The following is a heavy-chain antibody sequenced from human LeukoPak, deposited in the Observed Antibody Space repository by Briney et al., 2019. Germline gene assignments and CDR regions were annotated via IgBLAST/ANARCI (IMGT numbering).Heavy chain of an antibody. Sequence: GASVKVSCKASGYTFASYYMHWVRQAPGQGLEWMGIINPSGGSTSYAQKFQGRVTMTRDTSTSTVYVELSSLRSEDTAVYYCARLTADYYDSSGYSSNWFDPWGQGTLVTVSS. V-gene: IGHV1-46*01. CDR1: GYTFASYY. D-gene: IGHD3-22*01. CDR2: INPSGGST. J-gene: IGHJ5*02. CDR3: ARLTADYYDSSGYSSNWFDP.